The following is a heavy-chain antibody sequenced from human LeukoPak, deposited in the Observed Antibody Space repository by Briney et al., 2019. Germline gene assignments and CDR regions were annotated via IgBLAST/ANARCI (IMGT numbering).Heavy chain of an antibody. CDR1: GGTFSSYA. J-gene: IGHJ3*02. CDR2: INTNTGNP. Sequence: EASVKVSCKASGGTFSSYAISWVRQAPGQGLEWMGWINTNTGNPTYAQGFTGRFVFSLDTSVSTAYLQISSLKAEDTAVYYCARDRPYYDSSGYYSDAFDIWGQGTMVTVSS. D-gene: IGHD3-22*01. V-gene: IGHV7-4-1*02. CDR3: ARDRPYYDSSGYYSDAFDI.